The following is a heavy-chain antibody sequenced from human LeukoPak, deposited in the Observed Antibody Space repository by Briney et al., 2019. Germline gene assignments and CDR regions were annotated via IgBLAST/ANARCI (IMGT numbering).Heavy chain of an antibody. CDR2: FSGSGGST. CDR3: AKSTNSCSGGSCYSGFDY. V-gene: IGHV3-23*01. Sequence: GGSLRLSCAASGITFSSYAMSWVRQAPGKGLEWVSTFSGSGGSTYYADSVKGRFTISRDNSRNTLYLQMNSLRAEDTAIYYCAKSTNSCSGGSCYSGFDYWGQGTLVTASS. J-gene: IGHJ4*02. D-gene: IGHD2-15*01. CDR1: GITFSSYA.